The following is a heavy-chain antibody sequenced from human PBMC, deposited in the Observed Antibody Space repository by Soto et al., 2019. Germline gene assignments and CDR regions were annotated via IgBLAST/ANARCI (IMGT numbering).Heavy chain of an antibody. V-gene: IGHV1-69*13. CDR3: ARGGSFLRWFDP. CDR2: VIPTLDTT. CDR1: GGTSRNFP. D-gene: IGHD1-26*01. Sequence: ASVKVSCKTSGGTSRNFPISWLRRAPGQGLEWMGGVIPTLDTTNYAQTFQGRLTITADESTSIVYMELSGLKSEDTAVYYCARGGSFLRWFDPWGQGTLVTVSS. J-gene: IGHJ5*02.